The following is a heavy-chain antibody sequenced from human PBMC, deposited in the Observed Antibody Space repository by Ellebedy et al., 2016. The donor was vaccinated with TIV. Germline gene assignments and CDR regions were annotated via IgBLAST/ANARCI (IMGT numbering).Heavy chain of an antibody. CDR1: GGSISSGSYY. CDR2: IYYSGST. D-gene: IGHD6-13*01. CDR3: ARGVAVAGTNGNWFDS. Sequence: SETLSLXCTVSGGSISSGSYYWGWIRQPPGKGLEWIGSIYYSGSTSYNPSLKSRVTISVDTSKNQFSLKLSSVTAADTAVYSCARGVAVAGTNGNWFDSWGQGTLVTVSS. V-gene: IGHV4-39*01. J-gene: IGHJ5*01.